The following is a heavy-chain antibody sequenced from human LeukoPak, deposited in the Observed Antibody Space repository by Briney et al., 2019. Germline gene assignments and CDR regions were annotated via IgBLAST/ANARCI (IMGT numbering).Heavy chain of an antibody. Sequence: GGSLRLSCAASGFTFSNYWMIWVRQAPGKGPEWVGNIKQDGSEKRYADSVRGRFSISRDNAQTSLYLQMNSLRAEDTAVYYCARASDPWLQLTWGQGTLVTVSS. V-gene: IGHV3-7*05. CDR2: IKQDGSEK. CDR1: GFTFSNYW. CDR3: ARASDPWLQLT. J-gene: IGHJ5*02. D-gene: IGHD5-24*01.